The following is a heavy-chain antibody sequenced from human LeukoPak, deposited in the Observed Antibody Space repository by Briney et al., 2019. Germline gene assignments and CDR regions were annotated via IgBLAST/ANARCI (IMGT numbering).Heavy chain of an antibody. CDR3: ARGPMTTVTRGNWFDP. CDR1: GGSFSGYY. CDR2: INHSGST. J-gene: IGHJ5*02. Sequence: SETLSLTCAVYGGSFSGYYWSWTRQPPGKGLEWIGEINHSGSTNYNPSLKSRVTISVDTSKNQFSLKLSSVTAADTAVYYCARGPMTTVTRGNWFDPWGQGTLVTVSS. D-gene: IGHD4-17*01. V-gene: IGHV4-34*01.